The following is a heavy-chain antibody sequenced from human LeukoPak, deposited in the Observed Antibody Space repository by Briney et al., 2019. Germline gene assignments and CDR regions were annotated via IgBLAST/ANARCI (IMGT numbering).Heavy chain of an antibody. V-gene: IGHV3-11*06. Sequence: PGGSLRLSRAASGFTFSDYYMSWIRQAPGKGLEWVSYISSSSSYTNYADSVKGRFTISRDNAKNSLYLQMNSLRAEDTAVYYCARDYGDYVSYFDYWGQGTLVTVSS. D-gene: IGHD4-17*01. J-gene: IGHJ4*02. CDR1: GFTFSDYY. CDR3: ARDYGDYVSYFDY. CDR2: ISSSSSYT.